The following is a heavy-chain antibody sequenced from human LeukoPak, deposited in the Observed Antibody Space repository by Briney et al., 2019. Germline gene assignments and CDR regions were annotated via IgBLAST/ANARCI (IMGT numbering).Heavy chain of an antibody. V-gene: IGHV3-21*01. J-gene: IGHJ4*02. D-gene: IGHD3-3*01. Sequence: GGSLRLSCAASGFTFSSYSMNWVRQAPGKGLEWVSSISSSSSYIYYADSVKGRFTISRDNAKNSLYLQMNSLRAEDTAVYYCASSEGRLRFLEWGFDYWGQGTLVTVSS. CDR1: GFTFSSYS. CDR3: ASSEGRLRFLEWGFDY. CDR2: ISSSSSYI.